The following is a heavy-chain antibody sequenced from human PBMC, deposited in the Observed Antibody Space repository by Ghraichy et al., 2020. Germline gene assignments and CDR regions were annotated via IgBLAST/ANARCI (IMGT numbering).Heavy chain of an antibody. J-gene: IGHJ4*02. CDR1: GFTFSSYA. CDR3: ARVGSGSHFDY. D-gene: IGHD1-26*01. V-gene: IGHV3-30-3*01. CDR2: ISYDGSNK. Sequence: GRSLRLSCAASGFTFSSYAMHWVRQAPGKGLEWVAVISYDGSNKYYADSVKGRFTISRDNSKNTLYLQMNSLRAEDTAVYYCARVGSGSHFDYWGQGTLVTVSS.